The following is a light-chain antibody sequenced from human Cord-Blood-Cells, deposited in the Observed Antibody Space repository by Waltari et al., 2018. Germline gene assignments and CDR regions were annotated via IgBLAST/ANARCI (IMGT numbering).Light chain of an antibody. CDR1: QGISNY. Sequence: DIQMTQSPSSLYASVGDRVTITCRASQGISNYLAWYQQKPGKVPKLLLYAASTLQSGVPSRFSGSGSGTDFTISISSLQPEDVATYYCQKYNSAPPNTFGQGTKLEIK. V-gene: IGKV1-27*01. CDR2: AAS. J-gene: IGKJ2*01. CDR3: QKYNSAPPNT.